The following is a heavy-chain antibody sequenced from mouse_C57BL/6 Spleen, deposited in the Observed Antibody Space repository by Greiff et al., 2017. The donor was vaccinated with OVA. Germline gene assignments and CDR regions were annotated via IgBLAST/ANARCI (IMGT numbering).Heavy chain of an antibody. D-gene: IGHD4-1*01. J-gene: IGHJ4*01. CDR3: AREANWYAMDY. Sequence: VQLQESGPGLVQPSQSLSITCTVSGFSLTSYGVHWVRQSPGKGLEWLGVIWRGGSTDYNAAFISRMSISKDNSKSQVFFKMNSLQADDTAIYYCAREANWYAMDYWGQGTSGTVSS. V-gene: IGHV2-2*01. CDR2: IWRGGST. CDR1: GFSLTSYG.